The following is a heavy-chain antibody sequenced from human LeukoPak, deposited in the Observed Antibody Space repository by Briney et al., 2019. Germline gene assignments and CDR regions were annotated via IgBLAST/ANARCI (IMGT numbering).Heavy chain of an antibody. V-gene: IGHV3-30*01. CDR2: ISYDGSNK. CDR3: ARDRQYQLLYYFDY. CDR1: GFTFSSYA. J-gene: IGHJ4*02. D-gene: IGHD2-2*01. Sequence: PGGSLRLSCAASGFTFSSYAMHWVRQAPGKGLEWVAVISYDGSNKYYADSVKGRFTISRDNSKNTLYLQMNSLRAEGTAVYYCARDRQYQLLYYFDYWGQGTLVTVSS.